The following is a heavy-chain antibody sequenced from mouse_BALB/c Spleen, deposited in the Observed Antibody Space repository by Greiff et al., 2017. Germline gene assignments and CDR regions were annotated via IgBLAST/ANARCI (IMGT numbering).Heavy chain of an antibody. CDR1: GFTFSSYG. CDR2: ISSNGGST. D-gene: IGHD2-12*01. V-gene: IGHV5-6-3*01. J-gene: IGHJ4*01. CDR3: VSDYDEAMDY. Sequence: EVMLVESGGGLVQPGGSLKLSCAASGFTFSSYGMSWVRQTPDKRLELVATISSNGGSTYYPDSVKGRFTISRDNAKNTLYLQMSSLKSEDTAMYYCVSDYDEAMDYWGQGTSVTVSS.